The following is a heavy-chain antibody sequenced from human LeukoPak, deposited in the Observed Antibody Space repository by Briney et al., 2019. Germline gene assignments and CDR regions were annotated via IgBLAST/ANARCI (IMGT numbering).Heavy chain of an antibody. CDR1: GGSISSSSYY. J-gene: IGHJ6*03. Sequence: AETLSLICTVSGGSISSSSYYWGWILQPPGKGLEWIGSIYYSGSTYYNPSLKSRVTISVDTSKNQFSLKLSSVTAADTAVYYCARVLAVAAYYYYYYMDVWGKGTTVTVSS. CDR2: IYYSGST. D-gene: IGHD6-19*01. V-gene: IGHV4-39*07. CDR3: ARVLAVAAYYYYYYMDV.